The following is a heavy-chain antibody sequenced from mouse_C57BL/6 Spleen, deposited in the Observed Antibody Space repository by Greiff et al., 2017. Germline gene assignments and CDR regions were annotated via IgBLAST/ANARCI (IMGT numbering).Heavy chain of an antibody. Sequence: VQLQQSGPELVKPGASVKISCKASGYTFTDYYMNWVKQSHGKSLEWIGDINPNNGGTSYNQKFKGKATLTVDKSSSTAYMELRSLTSEYSAVYYCAREWFDYWGQGTTLTVSS. CDR1: GYTFTDYY. J-gene: IGHJ2*01. CDR2: INPNNGGT. CDR3: AREWFDY. V-gene: IGHV1-26*01.